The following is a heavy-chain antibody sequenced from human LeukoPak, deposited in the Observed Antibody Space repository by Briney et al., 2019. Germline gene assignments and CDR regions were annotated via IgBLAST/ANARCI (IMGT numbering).Heavy chain of an antibody. D-gene: IGHD6-19*01. Sequence: GGSLRLSCAASGFTFSSYAMSWVRQAPGKGLEWVSAISGSGGNTYYADSVKGRFTISRDNSKNTLYLQMNSLRAEDTAVYYCAKDPYSSGWYYFDYWGQGTLVTVSS. J-gene: IGHJ4*02. CDR1: GFTFSSYA. CDR3: AKDPYSSGWYYFDY. CDR2: ISGSGGNT. V-gene: IGHV3-23*01.